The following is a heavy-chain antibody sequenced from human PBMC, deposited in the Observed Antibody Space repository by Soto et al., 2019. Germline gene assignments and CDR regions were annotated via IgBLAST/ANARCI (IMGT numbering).Heavy chain of an antibody. CDR3: AGERVLIYAPYDAFNM. J-gene: IGHJ3*02. Sequence: EAQLVESGGGLVQPGGSLRLSCTSSGFALNTYDMNWVRQAPGKDLEWISHIATGGDRIYYADSVKGRFTISRDNARNSLYLQMNSLRDEDTALYYCAGERVLIYAPYDAFNMWGQGTLVTVSS. CDR2: IATGGDRI. D-gene: IGHD2-8*01. CDR1: GFALNTYD. V-gene: IGHV3-48*03.